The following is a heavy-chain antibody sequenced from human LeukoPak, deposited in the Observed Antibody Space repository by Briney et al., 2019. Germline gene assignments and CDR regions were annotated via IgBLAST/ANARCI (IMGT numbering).Heavy chain of an antibody. CDR3: AKDHYYDSSNYYYGRPNLFDY. J-gene: IGHJ4*02. V-gene: IGHV3-23*01. Sequence: PGGSLRLSCAASGFTVSSSYMSWVRQAPGKGLEWVSAIGGSGGSTYYADSVKGRFTISRDNPKKTLYLQMDSLRAEDTAVYYCAKDHYYDSSNYYYGRPNLFDYWGQGTLVTVSS. CDR1: GFTVSSSY. CDR2: IGGSGGST. D-gene: IGHD3-22*01.